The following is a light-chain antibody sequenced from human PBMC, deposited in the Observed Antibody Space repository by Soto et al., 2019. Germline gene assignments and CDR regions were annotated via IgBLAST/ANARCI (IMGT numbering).Light chain of an antibody. CDR1: ESISSW. CDR2: DAS. J-gene: IGKJ1*01. Sequence: IQMTQSPSTLSASVGDRVTITCRASESISSWLAWYQQKPGKAPKLLIYDASTLQSGVPSRYSGSGSGTEFTLTISNLQPDDFATYYCQQYESYSPWTFGQGTKVDI. V-gene: IGKV1-5*01. CDR3: QQYESYSPWT.